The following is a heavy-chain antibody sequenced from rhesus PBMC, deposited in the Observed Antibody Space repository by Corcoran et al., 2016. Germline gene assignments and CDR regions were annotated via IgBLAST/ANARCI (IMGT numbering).Heavy chain of an antibody. V-gene: IGHV4-160*01. D-gene: IGHD3-3*01. CDR1: GGSIRSNY. J-gene: IGHJ5-1*01. CDR3: ARGHYNIWTGPYTRFDV. CDR2: IYVRVATT. Sequence: QVQLQESGPGLVKPSETLSLTCAVSGGSIRSNYWSWLRQAPGTGLEGIGRIYVRVATTEKIPSLKSRVPISTDTSKTQFSLKLSYVTAAETAGYYCARGHYNIWTGPYTRFDVWGPGVLVTVSS.